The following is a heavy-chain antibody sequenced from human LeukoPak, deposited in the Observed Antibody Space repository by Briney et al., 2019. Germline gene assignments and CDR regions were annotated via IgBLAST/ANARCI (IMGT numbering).Heavy chain of an antibody. J-gene: IGHJ6*03. CDR1: GYSISSGYY. D-gene: IGHD5-18*01. V-gene: IGHV4-38-2*02. CDR3: ARGLGSSYGFYYYYYYMDV. Sequence: SETLSLTCTVSGYSISSGYYWAWIRQPPGKGLQWIGNIYHSGNTYYNPSLKSRVTISVDTSKNQFSLNLSSVTATDTAVYYCARGLGSSYGFYYYYYYMDVWGKGTTVSVSS. CDR2: IYHSGNT.